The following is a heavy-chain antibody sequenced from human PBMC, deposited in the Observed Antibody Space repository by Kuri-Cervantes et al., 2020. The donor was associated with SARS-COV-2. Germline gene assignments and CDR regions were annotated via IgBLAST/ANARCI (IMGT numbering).Heavy chain of an antibody. CDR2: IYYSGRT. CDR1: GGSTSSYY. V-gene: IGHV4-59*12. D-gene: IGHD2-2*01. J-gene: IGHJ5*02. CDR3: ARRDLSSTILSNWFDP. Sequence: SETLTLTCTGSGGSTSSYYWSWIRQPPGQGLEWRGYIYYSGRTKSTPSLESGVTISLDTSRNQFSLKLSSVTAADSAVYYCARRDLSSTILSNWFDPWGQGTLVTVSS.